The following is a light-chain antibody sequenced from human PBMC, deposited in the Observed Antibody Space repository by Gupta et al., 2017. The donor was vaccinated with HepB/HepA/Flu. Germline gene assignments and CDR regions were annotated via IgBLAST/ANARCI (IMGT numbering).Light chain of an antibody. V-gene: IGKV3-20*01. Sequence: VLTQSPGTLSLSPGEKATLSCRASQRISSNYLVWYQQKLGQPPRLVIYDGSSRATGSPDRFSGSGSGRDFTLTISRLEPEDFAVYYWHQYDTSLTFGGGTKVEIK. J-gene: IGKJ4*01. CDR2: DGS. CDR3: HQYDTSLT. CDR1: QRISSNY.